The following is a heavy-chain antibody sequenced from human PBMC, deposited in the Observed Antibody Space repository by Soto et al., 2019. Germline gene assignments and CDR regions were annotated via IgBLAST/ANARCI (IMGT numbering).Heavy chain of an antibody. CDR2: IYYSGST. Sequence: PSETLSLTCTVSGGSISRYYWSWIRQPPGKGLEWIGYIYYSGSTNYNPSLKSRVTISVDTSKNQFSLKLSSVTAADTAVYYCAGAEWELLRAFDIWGQGTMVTVSS. D-gene: IGHD1-26*01. V-gene: IGHV4-59*01. CDR1: GGSISRYY. J-gene: IGHJ3*02. CDR3: AGAEWELLRAFDI.